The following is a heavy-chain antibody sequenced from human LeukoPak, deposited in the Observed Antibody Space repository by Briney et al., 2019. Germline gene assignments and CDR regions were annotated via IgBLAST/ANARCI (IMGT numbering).Heavy chain of an antibody. CDR3: AKDPLAYGPTEFDY. Sequence: GGSLRLSCAASGFIFSGYSMNWVRQAPGKGLEWISYISSSSTTMYYADSVKGRFTISRDNSKNTLYLQMNSLRAEDTAVYYCAKDPLAYGPTEFDYWGQGTLVTVSS. CDR1: GFIFSGYS. D-gene: IGHD2-21*01. CDR2: ISSSSTTM. J-gene: IGHJ4*02. V-gene: IGHV3-48*01.